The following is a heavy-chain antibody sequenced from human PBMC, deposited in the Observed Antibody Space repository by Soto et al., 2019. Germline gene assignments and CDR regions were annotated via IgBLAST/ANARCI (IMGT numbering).Heavy chain of an antibody. V-gene: IGHV1-2*02. CDR2: INPNSGGT. Sequence: QVQLVQSGAEVKKPGASVKVSCKGSGYTFTATYIQWVRQAPGQGLEWMGWINPNSGGTTYAQKFQGRVTLTRDTSITTAYMELSRLTSDDTAVYFCAREGSGWKYFDYWGQGSLVTVPS. J-gene: IGHJ4*02. CDR3: AREGSGWKYFDY. CDR1: GYTFTATY. D-gene: IGHD6-19*01.